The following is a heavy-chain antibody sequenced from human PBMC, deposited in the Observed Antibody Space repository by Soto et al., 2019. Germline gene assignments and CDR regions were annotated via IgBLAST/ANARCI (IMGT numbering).Heavy chain of an antibody. CDR1: GFTFSGSW. J-gene: IGHJ4*02. Sequence: EVQLVESGGGLVQPGGSLRLSCAASGFTFSGSWMHWVRQAPGKGLVWVSRISSDGSSTTYADSVKGGFTISRDNAKNMLYLQMNSLRAEDVAVYYCATAGTGTFTYWGQGTLATVSS. CDR3: ATAGTGTFTY. CDR2: ISSDGSST. D-gene: IGHD1-1*01. V-gene: IGHV3-74*03.